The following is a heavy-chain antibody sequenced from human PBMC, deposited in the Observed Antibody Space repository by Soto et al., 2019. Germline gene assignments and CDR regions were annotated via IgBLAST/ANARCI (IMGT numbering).Heavy chain of an antibody. CDR2: IYHSGST. Sequence: SETLSLTCAVSGYSISSGYYWGWIRQPPGKGLEWIGSIYHSGSTYYNPSLKSRVTISVDTSKNQFSLKLSSVTAADTAVYYCARESRGSRRPDQIDYWGQGTLVTVSS. V-gene: IGHV4-38-2*02. D-gene: IGHD6-13*01. CDR1: GYSISSGYY. J-gene: IGHJ4*02. CDR3: ARESRGSRRPDQIDY.